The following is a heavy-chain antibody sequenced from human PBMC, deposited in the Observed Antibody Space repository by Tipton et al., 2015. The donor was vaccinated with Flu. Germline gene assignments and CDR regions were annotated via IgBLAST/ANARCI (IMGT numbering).Heavy chain of an antibody. Sequence: SLRLSCAASGFTFDEYGLTWVRQAPGKGLEWVAGINWHGISTDYADSVRGRFTIYRDNSKNSLYLEMNSLRADDTALYYCARFNRVDSSMDYYYYYAMDVWGQGTTVTVSS. CDR1: GFTFDEYG. V-gene: IGHV3-20*04. CDR2: INWHGIST. CDR3: ARFNRVDSSMDYYYYYAMDV. D-gene: IGHD5-18*01. J-gene: IGHJ6*02.